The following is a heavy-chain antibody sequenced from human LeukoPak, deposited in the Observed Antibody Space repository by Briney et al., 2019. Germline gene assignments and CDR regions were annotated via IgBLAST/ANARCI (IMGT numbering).Heavy chain of an antibody. Sequence: SATLSLTCAVYGGSFSGYYWSWIRQPPGKGLEWIGEINHSGSTNYNPSLKSRVTISVDTSKNQFSLKLSSVTAADTAVYYCARDGSGSQGVDYWGQGTLVTVSS. J-gene: IGHJ4*02. V-gene: IGHV4-34*01. CDR2: INHSGST. CDR3: ARDGSGSQGVDY. D-gene: IGHD3-10*01. CDR1: GGSFSGYY.